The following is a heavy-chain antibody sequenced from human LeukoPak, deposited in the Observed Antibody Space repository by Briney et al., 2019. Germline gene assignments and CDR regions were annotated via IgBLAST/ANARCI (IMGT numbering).Heavy chain of an antibody. CDR1: GGSISNYY. Sequence: PSETLSLTCTVSGGSISNYYWSWIRQPPGKGLEWIGYIYYSGSTNYNPSLKSRVTISVDTSKNQFSLKLSSVTAADTAVYYCARVGYSSSGNYYNDRGAFDYWGQGTLVTVSS. CDR3: ARVGYSSSGNYYNDRGAFDY. V-gene: IGHV4-59*01. D-gene: IGHD3-10*01. J-gene: IGHJ4*02. CDR2: IYYSGST.